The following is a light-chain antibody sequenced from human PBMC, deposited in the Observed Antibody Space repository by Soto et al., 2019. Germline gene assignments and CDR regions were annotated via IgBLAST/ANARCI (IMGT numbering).Light chain of an antibody. J-gene: IGKJ1*01. Sequence: EIVMTQSPITLSVSPGERATLSCRASQSVATNLAWYQQKPGQAPRLLIAGASTRATGIPARFSGSGSGTEFTLTISSLQSEDFAVYYCHHSGTFGQGTNVEIK. CDR1: QSVATN. CDR3: HHSGT. CDR2: GAS. V-gene: IGKV3-15*01.